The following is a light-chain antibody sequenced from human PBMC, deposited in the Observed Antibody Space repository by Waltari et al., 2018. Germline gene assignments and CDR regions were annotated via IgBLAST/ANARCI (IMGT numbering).Light chain of an antibody. Sequence: QAVLTQPSSLSASPGASASLTCTLRSGINVGTYRIYWYQQKPGSPPQYLLRYKSDSDKQQGSGVPSRFSGSKDASANAGILLISGLQSDDEADYSCMIWYSSAVVFGGGTKLTVL. J-gene: IGLJ2*01. CDR1: SGINVGTYR. CDR2: YKSDSDK. CDR3: MIWYSSAVV. V-gene: IGLV5-45*02.